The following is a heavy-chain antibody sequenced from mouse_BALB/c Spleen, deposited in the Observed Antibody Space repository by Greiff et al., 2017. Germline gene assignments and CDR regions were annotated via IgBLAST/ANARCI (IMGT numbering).Heavy chain of an antibody. J-gene: IGHJ2*01. Sequence: EVKLEESGGGLVQPGGSMKLSCVASGFTFSNYWMNWVRQSPEKGLEWVAEIRLKSNNYATHYAESVKGRFTISRDDSKSSVYLQMNNLRAEDTGIYYCTRAATGYFDYWGQGTTLTVSS. CDR2: IRLKSNNYAT. D-gene: IGHD1-2*01. CDR3: TRAATGYFDY. CDR1: GFTFSNYW. V-gene: IGHV6-6*02.